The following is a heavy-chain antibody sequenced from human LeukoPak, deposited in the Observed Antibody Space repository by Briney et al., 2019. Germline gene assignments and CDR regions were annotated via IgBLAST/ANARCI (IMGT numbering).Heavy chain of an antibody. CDR3: VRLPVPSKTLDY. D-gene: IGHD4-17*01. V-gene: IGHV4-39*01. CDR1: GGSISSSSYC. J-gene: IGHJ4*02. Sequence: PSETLSLTCTVSGGSISSSSYCWGWIRQPPGKGLEWIGSIYYSGSTYYNPSLKSRVTISVDTSKNQFSLKLSSVTAADTAVYYCVRLPVPSKTLDYWGQGTLVTVSS. CDR2: IYYSGST.